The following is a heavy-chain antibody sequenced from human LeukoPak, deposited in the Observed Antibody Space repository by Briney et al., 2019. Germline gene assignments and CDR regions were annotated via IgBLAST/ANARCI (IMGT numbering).Heavy chain of an antibody. Sequence: ASVKVSCKASGYIFTDYYMHWVRQAPGQELGWMGRIIPNSGGTNYAQKFQGRVTMTRDTSISTAYTELSSLRSEDTATYYCARDRGTWNDDGFDYWGQGTLVTVSS. CDR2: IIPNSGGT. J-gene: IGHJ4*02. CDR1: GYIFTDYY. D-gene: IGHD1-1*01. V-gene: IGHV1/OR15-1*02. CDR3: ARDRGTWNDDGFDY.